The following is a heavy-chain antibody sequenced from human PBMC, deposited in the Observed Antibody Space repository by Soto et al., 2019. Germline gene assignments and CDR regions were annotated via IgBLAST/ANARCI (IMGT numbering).Heavy chain of an antibody. J-gene: IGHJ5*02. Sequence: SETLSLTCAVSGYSISSGYYWGWIRQPPGKGLEWIGSIYHSGSTYYNPSLKSRVTISVDTSKNQFSLKLSSVTAADTAVYYCARESRRIAVAGNWFDPWGQGTLVT. CDR3: ARESRRIAVAGNWFDP. V-gene: IGHV4-38-2*02. CDR2: IYHSGST. D-gene: IGHD6-19*01. CDR1: GYSISSGYY.